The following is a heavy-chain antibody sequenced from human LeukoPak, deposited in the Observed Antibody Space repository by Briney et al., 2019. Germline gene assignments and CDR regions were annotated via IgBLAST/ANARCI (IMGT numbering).Heavy chain of an antibody. CDR1: GGSISSSSYY. D-gene: IGHD4-17*01. CDR3: ARRPYYGDYGYFDL. V-gene: IGHV4-39*01. J-gene: IGHJ2*01. Sequence: SETLSLTCTVSGGSISSSSYYWGWIRQPPGKGQEWIGSIYYSGSTYYNPSLKSRVTISVDTSKNQFSLKLSSVTAADTAVYYCARRPYYGDYGYFDLWGRGTLVTVSS. CDR2: IYYSGST.